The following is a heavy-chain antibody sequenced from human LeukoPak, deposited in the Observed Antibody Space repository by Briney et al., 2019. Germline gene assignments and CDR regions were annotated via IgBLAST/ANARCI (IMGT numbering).Heavy chain of an antibody. Sequence: PGGALRLSCAASGFTFSSYWMSWVRQAPGKGLEWVTNIKQDGREKYYVDSVKGRFTISRDHAKNSLYLQMNSLRAEDTAVYYCARISGWPATFDYWGQGTPVTVSS. CDR3: ARISGWPATFDY. CDR2: IKQDGREK. D-gene: IGHD6-19*01. V-gene: IGHV3-7*01. J-gene: IGHJ4*02. CDR1: GFTFSSYW.